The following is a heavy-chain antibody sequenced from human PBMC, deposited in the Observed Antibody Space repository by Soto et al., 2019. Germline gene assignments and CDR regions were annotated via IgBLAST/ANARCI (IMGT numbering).Heavy chain of an antibody. CDR2: ISYDGSNK. J-gene: IGHJ6*02. CDR3: AKDPRPMGYYYYYGMDV. V-gene: IGHV3-30*18. Sequence: QVQLVESGGGVIQPGRSLRLSCAASGFTFSSYGMHWVRQAPGKGLEWVAVISYDGSNKYYADSVKGRFTISRDNSKNTLYLQMNSLRAEDTAVYYCAKDPRPMGYYYYYGMDVWGQGTTVTVSS. CDR1: GFTFSSYG.